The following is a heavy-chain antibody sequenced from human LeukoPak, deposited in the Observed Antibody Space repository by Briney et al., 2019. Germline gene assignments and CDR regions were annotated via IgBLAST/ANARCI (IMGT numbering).Heavy chain of an antibody. Sequence: GSSVKVSCKASGGTFSTYAVNCVRQAPGQGLEWMGGIIPLFGTANYAQKFQGRVTITTDESTSTAYMELSSLRSEDTAIYYCARVFARGGEISGSYYYYWGQGTLVTVSS. V-gene: IGHV1-69*05. CDR2: IIPLFGTA. J-gene: IGHJ4*02. CDR1: GGTFSTYA. CDR3: ARVFARGGEISGSYYYY. D-gene: IGHD3-10*01.